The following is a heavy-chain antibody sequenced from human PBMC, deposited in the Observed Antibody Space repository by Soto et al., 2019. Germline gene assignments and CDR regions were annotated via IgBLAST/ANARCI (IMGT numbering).Heavy chain of an antibody. Sequence: QITLRESGPTLVKPTQTLTLTCTFSGFSLSTTGVGVGWIRQPPGKALEWLALIYWDDDKRYRPSLKSRLTXXXXXXXXXXXXXXXXXXXXXXXXXXXXXXXXXNFDYWGQGTLVTVSS. V-gene: IGHV2-5*02. CDR3: XXXXXXNFDY. J-gene: IGHJ4*02. CDR1: GFSLSTTGVG. CDR2: IYWDDDK.